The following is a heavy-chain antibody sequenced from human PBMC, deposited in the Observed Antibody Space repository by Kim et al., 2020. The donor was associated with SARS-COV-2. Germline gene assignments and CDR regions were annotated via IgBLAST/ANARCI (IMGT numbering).Heavy chain of an antibody. J-gene: IGHJ6*01. CDR2: ISGGGVNK. D-gene: IGHD4-4*01. Sequence: GGSLRPSCAASGFTFSSYAMSWVRQAPGKGLEWVSVISGGGVNKFYADSVRGRFTISRDNFKNTLYLQMNSLRDEDTALYYCAKVVVMDDYNYYYYYGM. CDR1: GFTFSSYA. V-gene: IGHV3-23*01. CDR3: AKVVVMDDYNYYYYYGM.